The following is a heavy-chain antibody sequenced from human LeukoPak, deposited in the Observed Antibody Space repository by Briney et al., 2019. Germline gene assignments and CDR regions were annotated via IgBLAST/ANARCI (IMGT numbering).Heavy chain of an antibody. CDR1: GFTFSSYA. V-gene: IGHV3-23*01. D-gene: IGHD6-13*01. CDR3: AKDQYSSSWPQPFDY. Sequence: GGSLRLSCAASGFTFSSYAMSWVRQAPGKGLEWVSAINGSGGSTYYADSVKGRFTISRDNSKNTLYLQMNSLRAEDTAVYYCAKDQYSSSWPQPFDYWGQGTLVTVSS. J-gene: IGHJ4*02. CDR2: INGSGGST.